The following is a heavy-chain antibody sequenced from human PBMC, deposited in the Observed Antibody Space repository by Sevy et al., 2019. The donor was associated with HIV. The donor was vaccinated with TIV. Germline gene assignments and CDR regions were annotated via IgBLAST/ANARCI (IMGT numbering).Heavy chain of an antibody. CDR1: GGSFSGYY. Sequence: SETLSLTCAVYGGSFSGYYWSWIRQPPGKGLEWIGEINHSGSTNYNPSLKSRVTISVDTSKNQFSLKLSSVTAADTAVYYCARPGRCTVKNNWFDPWGQGTLVTVSS. V-gene: IGHV4-34*01. J-gene: IGHJ5*02. D-gene: IGHD4-17*01. CDR3: ARPGRCTVKNNWFDP. CDR2: INHSGST.